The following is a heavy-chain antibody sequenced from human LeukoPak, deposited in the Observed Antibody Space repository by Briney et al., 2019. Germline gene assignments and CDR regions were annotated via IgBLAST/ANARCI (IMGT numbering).Heavy chain of an antibody. D-gene: IGHD5-18*01. Sequence: GASVKVSCKASGGTFSSYAISWVRQAPGQGLERMGGIIPIFGTTNYAQKFQGRVTMTRDTSRSTVYMELSSLRSEDTAVYYCARGGGYSPRQQFDYWGQGTLVTVSS. CDR1: GGTFSSYA. V-gene: IGHV1-69*05. J-gene: IGHJ4*02. CDR3: ARGGGYSPRQQFDY. CDR2: IIPIFGTT.